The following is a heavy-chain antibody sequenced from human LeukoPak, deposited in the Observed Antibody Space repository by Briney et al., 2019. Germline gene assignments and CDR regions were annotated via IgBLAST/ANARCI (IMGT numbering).Heavy chain of an antibody. CDR1: EYTFTSYG. D-gene: IGHD3-22*01. Sequence: ASVKVSCKTSEYTFTSYGMHWVRQAPGQGLEWMGWTNAGNGNTKYSQKFQGRVTITRDTSASTAYMELSSLRSEDTAVYYCARVPLYDSSGYYYPHWGQGTLVTVSS. CDR3: ARVPLYDSSGYYYPH. J-gene: IGHJ1*01. V-gene: IGHV1-3*01. CDR2: TNAGNGNT.